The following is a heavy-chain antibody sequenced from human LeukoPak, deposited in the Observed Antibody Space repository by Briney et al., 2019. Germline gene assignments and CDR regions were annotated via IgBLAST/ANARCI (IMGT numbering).Heavy chain of an antibody. D-gene: IGHD1-26*01. CDR2: IYYSRST. CDR3: ARVPRAVAATDY. J-gene: IGHJ4*02. CDR1: GGSISSSSYY. Sequence: SETLSLTCTVSGGSISSSSYYWGWIRQPPGKGLEWIAIIYYSRSTYYNPSLQSRVTISIDTSKNQFSLKLSSVTAADTAVYYCARVPRAVAATDYWGQGTLVTVSS. V-gene: IGHV4-39*07.